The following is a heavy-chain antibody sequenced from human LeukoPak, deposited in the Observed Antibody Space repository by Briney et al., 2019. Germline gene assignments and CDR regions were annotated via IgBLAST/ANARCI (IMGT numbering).Heavy chain of an antibody. CDR3: ARVEASGYDYGAFDY. Sequence: GGSLRLSCAASGFTFNTFWMSWVRQAPGKGLEWVANIKHDGSEKYYVDSVKGRFTISRDNAKNSLYLQMSSLRADDTAVYYCARVEASGYDYGAFDYWGQGTLVTVSS. V-gene: IGHV3-7*01. D-gene: IGHD5-12*01. CDR2: IKHDGSEK. CDR1: GFTFNTFW. J-gene: IGHJ4*02.